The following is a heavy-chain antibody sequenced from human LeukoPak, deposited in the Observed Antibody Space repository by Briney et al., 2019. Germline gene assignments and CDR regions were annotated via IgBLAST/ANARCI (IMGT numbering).Heavy chain of an antibody. D-gene: IGHD4-17*01. J-gene: IGHJ1*01. V-gene: IGHV4-34*01. CDR3: ARGHSPVTTKVSYFQH. CDR2: INHSGST. CDR1: GGSFSGYY. Sequence: PSETLSLTCAVYGGSFSGYYWSWIRQPPGKGLEWIGEINHSGSTNYNPSLKSRVTILVDTSKNQFSLKLSSVTAADTAVYYCARGHSPVTTKVSYFQHWGQGTLVTISS.